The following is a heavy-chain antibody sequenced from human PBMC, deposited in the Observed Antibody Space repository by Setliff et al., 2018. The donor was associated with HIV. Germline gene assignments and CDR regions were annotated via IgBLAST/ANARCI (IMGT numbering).Heavy chain of an antibody. CDR2: ISPYTGNT. Sequence: ASVKVSCKASGYTFTNFGISWVRQAPGQGLEWMGWISPYTGNTDYAPRLLGRVTMTTDTSTSTAYLELRSLTSDDTAVYYCAKAIDRTGLHFDYWGQGTLVTVSS. CDR1: GYTFTNFG. J-gene: IGHJ4*02. D-gene: IGHD1-1*01. CDR3: AKAIDRTGLHFDY. V-gene: IGHV1-18*01.